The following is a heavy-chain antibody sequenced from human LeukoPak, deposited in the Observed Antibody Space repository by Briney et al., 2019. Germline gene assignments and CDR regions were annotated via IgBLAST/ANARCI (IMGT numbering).Heavy chain of an antibody. Sequence: ASVTVSCKASGYTFISFDIDWVRQATGQGLEWMGWMSPKSGNTDYAQKFQGRVTMTRNTSINTAYLELSSLRSEDTAVYYCARALPHRRLMDTTMEQHWFDPWGQGTLVTVSS. CDR3: ARALPHRRLMDTTMEQHWFDP. CDR2: MSPKSGNT. J-gene: IGHJ5*02. V-gene: IGHV1-8*01. CDR1: GYTFISFD. D-gene: IGHD5-18*01.